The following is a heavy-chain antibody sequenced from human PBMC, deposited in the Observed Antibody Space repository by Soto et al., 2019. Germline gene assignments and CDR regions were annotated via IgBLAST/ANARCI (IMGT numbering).Heavy chain of an antibody. J-gene: IGHJ4*02. CDR2: ISYSGNT. CDR1: RGSISSYY. Sequence: PSETLSLTCTVSRGSISSYYWSWIRQPPGKGLEWIGYISYSGNTNYNASLKSRVAISVDTSTNQFSLRVTSVTAADTAVYYCARIRGLGEVPPYFDYWGQGALVTVSS. CDR3: ARIRGLGEVPPYFDY. D-gene: IGHD3-16*01. V-gene: IGHV4-59*01.